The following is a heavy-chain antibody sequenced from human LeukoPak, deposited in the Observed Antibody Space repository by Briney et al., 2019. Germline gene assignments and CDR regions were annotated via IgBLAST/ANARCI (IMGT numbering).Heavy chain of an antibody. CDR2: ISYHGDIT. Sequence: GGSLRLSCAASGFTFSSYAMHWVCQAPGKGLEWVALISYHGDITYYADSVKGRFTLSRDNSKTTLFLQLNSLRAEDTAVYYCARDSTYYYDSGSSGPHYFDFWGQGTLVTVSS. J-gene: IGHJ4*02. D-gene: IGHD3-10*01. CDR1: GFTFSSYA. CDR3: ARDSTYYYDSGSSGPHYFDF. V-gene: IGHV3-30*01.